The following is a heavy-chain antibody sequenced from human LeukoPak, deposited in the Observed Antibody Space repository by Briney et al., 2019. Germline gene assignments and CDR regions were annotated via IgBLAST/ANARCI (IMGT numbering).Heavy chain of an antibody. Sequence: PGGSLRLSCAASGFTFSSYAMSWVRQAPGKGLEWVSAISGSGGSTYYADSVKGRFTISRDNSKNTLYLQMNSLRAEDTAVYYCAKASPVGATTGSNYYFDYWGQGTLVTVSS. CDR3: AKASPVGATTGSNYYFDY. CDR1: GFTFSSYA. V-gene: IGHV3-23*01. J-gene: IGHJ4*02. CDR2: ISGSGGST. D-gene: IGHD1-26*01.